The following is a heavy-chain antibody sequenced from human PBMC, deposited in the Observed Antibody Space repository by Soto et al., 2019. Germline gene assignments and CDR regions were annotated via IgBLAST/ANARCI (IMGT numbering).Heavy chain of an antibody. CDR1: GFTFSDHY. D-gene: IGHD2-2*03. CDR3: ARRLGYWCWGGCPPFLLGH. Sequence: EVQLVESGGGLVQPGGSLRLSCAASGFTFSDHYMDWVRQAPGKGLEWVGRTRNKANSYNTEYAASVKGRFTISRDDSKNSMDLEMNRLETQDTGGFFWARRLGYWCWGGCPPFLLGHRGQGTLGTVPS. V-gene: IGHV3-72*01. CDR2: TRNKANSYNT. J-gene: IGHJ4*03.